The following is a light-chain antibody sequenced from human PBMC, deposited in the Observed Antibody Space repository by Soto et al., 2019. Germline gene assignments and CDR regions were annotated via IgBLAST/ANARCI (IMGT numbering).Light chain of an antibody. V-gene: IGLV2-23*02. Sequence: QSVLTQPASVSGSPGQSITISCTGTSSDVGNYNLVSWYQQHPDKAPKLMIHEVSKRPSGVSNRFSGSKSGNTASLTISGLQAEDEAAYYCCSYAGSSSNWVIGGGTQLTVL. CDR2: EVS. J-gene: IGLJ3*02. CDR3: CSYAGSSSNWV. CDR1: SSDVGNYNL.